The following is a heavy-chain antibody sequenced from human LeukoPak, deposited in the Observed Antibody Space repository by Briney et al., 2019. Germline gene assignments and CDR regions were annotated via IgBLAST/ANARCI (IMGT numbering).Heavy chain of an antibody. J-gene: IGHJ4*02. V-gene: IGHV3-21*01. Sequence: GGSLRLSCAASTFTFSSYNMNWVRQAPGKGVEWVSSISSSGTYIYYRDSVKGRFTISRDNAESSVYLQMNSLRVEDTAIYYCARDRGSYRPIDYWGQGTLVTVSS. D-gene: IGHD1-26*01. CDR3: ARDRGSYRPIDY. CDR2: ISSSGTYI. CDR1: TFTFSSYN.